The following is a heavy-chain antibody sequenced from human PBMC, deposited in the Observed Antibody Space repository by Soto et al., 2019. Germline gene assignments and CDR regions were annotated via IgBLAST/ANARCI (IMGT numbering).Heavy chain of an antibody. CDR3: AREMTTVTTRWFDP. D-gene: IGHD4-17*01. CDR2: ISAYNGNT. CDR1: GYTFTSYG. Sequence: ASVKVSCKASGYTFTSYGISWVRQAPGQGLEWLGWISAYNGNTNYAQKLQGRVTMTTDTSTSTAYMELRSLRSDDTAVYYCAREMTTVTTRWFDPWGQGTLVTVSS. J-gene: IGHJ5*02. V-gene: IGHV1-18*01.